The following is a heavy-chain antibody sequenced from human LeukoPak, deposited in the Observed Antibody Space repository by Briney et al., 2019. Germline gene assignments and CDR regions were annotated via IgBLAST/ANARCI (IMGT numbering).Heavy chain of an antibody. Sequence: SVKVSCKASGGTFSSYAISWVRQAPGQGLEWMGGIIPIFGTANYAQKFQGRVTMTRNTSISTAYMELSSLRSEDTAVYYCARAHGVAMAKGGYYYYYYMDVWGKGTTVTISS. J-gene: IGHJ6*03. CDR1: GGTFSSYA. CDR3: ARAHGVAMAKGGYYYYYYMDV. V-gene: IGHV1-69*05. CDR2: IIPIFGTA. D-gene: IGHD5-18*01.